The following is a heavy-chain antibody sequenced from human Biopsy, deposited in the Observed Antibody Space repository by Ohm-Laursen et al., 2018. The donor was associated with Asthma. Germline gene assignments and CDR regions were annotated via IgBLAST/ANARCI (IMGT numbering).Heavy chain of an antibody. CDR2: ISWNSGSI. CDR1: GFTFDDYG. J-gene: IGHJ4*02. Sequence: SLRLSCSASGFTFDDYGTHWVRQAPGKGLEWVSGISWNSGSIGYADSVKGRFTISRDNAKNSLYLQMNSLRVEDTALYYCAKATLGDIGKDYWGQGTLVTVSS. D-gene: IGHD2-21*01. CDR3: AKATLGDIGKDY. V-gene: IGHV3-9*01.